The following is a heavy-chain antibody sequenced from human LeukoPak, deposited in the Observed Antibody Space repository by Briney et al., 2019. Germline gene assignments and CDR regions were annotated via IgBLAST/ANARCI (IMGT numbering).Heavy chain of an antibody. CDR1: GFTFSSYW. CDR2: MKQDGSEK. D-gene: IGHD5-12*01. J-gene: IGHJ4*02. V-gene: IGHV3-7*01. CDR3: AKDRSVAQPFDY. Sequence: GGSLRLSCAASGFTFSSYWMSWVRQAPGKGLEWVANMKQDGSEKYYVDSVKGRFTISRDNAKNSLYLQMNSLRAEDTAVYYCAKDRSVAQPFDYWGQGTLVTVSS.